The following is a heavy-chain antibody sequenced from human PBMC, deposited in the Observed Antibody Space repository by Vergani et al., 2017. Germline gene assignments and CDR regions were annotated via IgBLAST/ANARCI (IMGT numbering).Heavy chain of an antibody. Sequence: QVSLVESGGGVVQPVRSLTLTCSASGFGFKNFAMHWVRQAPGKGLEWVATISKDGTHDYYEPSLRGRFAVSRDNFKNTMYLQMDRLTTDDTAGYFCASDGNDIFVSSSDYSHLLYYWVQGILVTVSS. J-gene: IGHJ4*02. V-gene: IGHV3-30*03. D-gene: IGHD3-22*01. CDR1: GFGFKNFA. CDR3: ASDGNDIFVSSSDYSHLLYY. CDR2: ISKDGTHD.